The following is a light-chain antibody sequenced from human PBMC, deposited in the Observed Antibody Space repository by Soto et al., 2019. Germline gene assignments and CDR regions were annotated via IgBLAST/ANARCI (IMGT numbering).Light chain of an antibody. V-gene: IGKV1-5*01. CDR3: QQYTRYPYT. J-gene: IGKJ2*01. CDR1: QSLDKW. CDR2: DAS. Sequence: DIQMTQSPSTLSASVGDRVSISCRASQSLDKWLAWYQQKPGEAPKLLVSDASNLESGVSSRLTGSGSGTEFTLTISSLQPDDFATYYCQQYTRYPYTFGQGTKVDIK.